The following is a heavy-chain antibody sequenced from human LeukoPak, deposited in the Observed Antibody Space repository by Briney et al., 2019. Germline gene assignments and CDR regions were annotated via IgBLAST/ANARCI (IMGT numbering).Heavy chain of an antibody. CDR3: AKDGYYDFWSGYYDHLDY. Sequence: GGPLGLSLPASGFTFGSKAMTWSARPQGKGLDGASAFSVIGGSTYYADSVKGRFTISRDNSKNTLYLQMNSLRSEDTAVYYCAKDGYYDFWSGYYDHLDYWGQGTLVTVSS. J-gene: IGHJ4*02. V-gene: IGHV3-23*01. CDR1: GFTFGSKA. CDR2: FSVIGGST. D-gene: IGHD3-3*01.